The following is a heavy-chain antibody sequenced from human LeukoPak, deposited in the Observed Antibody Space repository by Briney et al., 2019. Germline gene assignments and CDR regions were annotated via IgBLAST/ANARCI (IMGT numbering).Heavy chain of an antibody. V-gene: IGHV4-34*01. CDR2: INHSGST. J-gene: IGHJ3*02. CDR3: ARDRMVKADHQVVAQSKDAFDI. CDR1: GGSFSGYY. D-gene: IGHD3-22*01. Sequence: PSETLSLTCAVYGGSFSGYYWSWIRQPPGKGLEWIGEINHSGSTNYNPSLKSRVTISVDTSKNQFSLKLSSVTAADTAVYYCARDRMVKADHQVVAQSKDAFDIWGLGTMVTVSS.